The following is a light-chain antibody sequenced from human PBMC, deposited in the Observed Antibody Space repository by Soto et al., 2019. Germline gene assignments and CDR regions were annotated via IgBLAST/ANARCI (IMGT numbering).Light chain of an antibody. CDR2: DAS. J-gene: IGKJ4*01. Sequence: ETVLTQSPATLSVSPGERATLSCRTSQTVDRNLVWYQQKSGQPPRLLIYDASVRATGIPPRFSGSGSGTDFTLTIENLEPEDSAIYYCQQRAPWPPLSFGGGTKVEI. CDR3: QQRAPWPPLS. CDR1: QTVDRN. V-gene: IGKV3-11*01.